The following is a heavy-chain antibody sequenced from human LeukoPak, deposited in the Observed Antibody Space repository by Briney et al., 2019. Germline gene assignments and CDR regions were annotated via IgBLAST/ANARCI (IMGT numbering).Heavy chain of an antibody. CDR2: IYHSGST. D-gene: IGHD2-2*01. CDR3: ARLSNDLNSD. CDR1: GYSISSGYY. J-gene: IGHJ4*02. Sequence: SETLSLTCTVSGYSISSGYYWGWIRQPPGAGLEWIGSIYHSGSTFYSPSLESRITISVDTSKNQFSLKLTSVTAADTAVYYCARLSNDLNSDWGQGTLVTVSS. V-gene: IGHV4-38-2*02.